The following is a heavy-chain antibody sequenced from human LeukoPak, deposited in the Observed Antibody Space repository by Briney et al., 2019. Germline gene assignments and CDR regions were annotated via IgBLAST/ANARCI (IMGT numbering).Heavy chain of an antibody. Sequence: PGGSLRLSCAASGFTFSSYGMHWVRQAPGKGLEWVAFIRYDGSNKYYADSVKGLFTISRDNSKNTLYLQMNSLRAEDTAVYYCAKDLDRVVVVVAATYHYYYYYGMDVWGQGTTVTVSS. J-gene: IGHJ6*02. CDR3: AKDLDRVVVVVAATYHYYYYYGMDV. CDR1: GFTFSSYG. D-gene: IGHD2-15*01. CDR2: IRYDGSNK. V-gene: IGHV3-30*02.